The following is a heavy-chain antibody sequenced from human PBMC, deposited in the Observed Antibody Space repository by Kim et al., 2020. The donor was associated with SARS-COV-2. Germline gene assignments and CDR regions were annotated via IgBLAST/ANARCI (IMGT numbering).Heavy chain of an antibody. CDR1: GFTFSSYG. J-gene: IGHJ6*02. CDR2: IWYDGSNK. Sequence: GGSLRLSCAASGFTFSSYGMHWVRQAPGKGLEWVAVIWYDGSNKYYADSVKGRFTISRDNSKNTLYLQMNSLRAEDTAVYYCARAMEGYSSSPLVYYYYGMDGWGQGTTVTVSS. D-gene: IGHD6-13*01. V-gene: IGHV3-33*01. CDR3: ARAMEGYSSSPLVYYYYGMDG.